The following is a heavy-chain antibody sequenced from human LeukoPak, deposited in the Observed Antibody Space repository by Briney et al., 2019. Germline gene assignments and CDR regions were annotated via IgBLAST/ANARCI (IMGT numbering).Heavy chain of an antibody. CDR2: ISYDGNNK. V-gene: IGHV3-33*05. Sequence: GGSLRLSCAASGFTFSTSGMHWVRQAPGKGLEWVAVISYDGNNKYYADSVKGRFTISRDNSKNTLYLQMNSLGAEDTAVYYCATYYYDSSGYYPDAFDIWGQGTMVTVSS. CDR1: GFTFSTSG. CDR3: ATYYYDSSGYYPDAFDI. D-gene: IGHD3-22*01. J-gene: IGHJ3*02.